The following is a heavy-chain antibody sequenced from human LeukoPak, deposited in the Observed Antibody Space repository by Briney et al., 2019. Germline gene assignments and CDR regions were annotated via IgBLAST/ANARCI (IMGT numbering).Heavy chain of an antibody. Sequence: ESGPALVKPTQTLTLTCTFSGFSLSTSGVGVGWIRQPAGKALQWLALIYWDDEKYYSPSLKSRLSISRDTSRNQVVLTMTNMDPLDAGTYFCAHSYYFGSRSYYNVWFAPWGLGTLVSVSS. V-gene: IGHV2-5*02. CDR1: GFSLSTSGVG. CDR2: IYWDDEK. CDR3: AHSYYFGSRSYYNVWFAP. D-gene: IGHD3-10*01. J-gene: IGHJ5*02.